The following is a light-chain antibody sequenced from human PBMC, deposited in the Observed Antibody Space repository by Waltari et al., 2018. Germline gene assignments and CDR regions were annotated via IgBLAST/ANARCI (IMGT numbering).Light chain of an antibody. CDR1: QTVNHV. CDR2: AGG. Sequence: DIQMTQSPSSLSASVGDRVTITGRASQTVNHVLNWYQRKPGVAPKRRLYAGGSLQSGVPSRVSGSGYETEFTLAISDLQPEDFATYCCQQRYSMPYTIGQGCKLEI. V-gene: IGKV1-39*01. J-gene: IGKJ2*01. CDR3: QQRYSMPYT.